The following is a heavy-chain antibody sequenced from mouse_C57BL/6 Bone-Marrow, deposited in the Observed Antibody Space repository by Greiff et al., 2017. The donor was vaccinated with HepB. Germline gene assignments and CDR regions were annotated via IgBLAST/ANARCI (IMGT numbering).Heavy chain of an antibody. CDR3: ARGGYYGSSFAMDY. Sequence: EVHLVESGGGLVKPGGSLKLSCAASGFTFSSYAMSWVRQTPEKRLEWVATISDGGSYTYYPDNVKGRFTISRDNAKNNLYLQMSHLKSEDTAMYYRARGGYYGSSFAMDYWGQGTSVTVSS. V-gene: IGHV5-4*01. D-gene: IGHD1-1*01. CDR2: ISDGGSYT. J-gene: IGHJ4*01. CDR1: GFTFSSYA.